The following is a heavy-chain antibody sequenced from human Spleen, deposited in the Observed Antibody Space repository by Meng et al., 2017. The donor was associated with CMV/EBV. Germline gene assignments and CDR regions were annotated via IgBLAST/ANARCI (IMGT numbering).Heavy chain of an antibody. Sequence: SCKASGGTFSSYAISWVRQAPGQGLEWMGGIIPIFGTANYAQKFQGRVTITTDESTSTAYMELSSLRSEGTAVYYCARSLVGAVVGYWGQGTLVTVSS. CDR3: ARSLVGAVVGY. V-gene: IGHV1-69*05. J-gene: IGHJ4*02. CDR2: IIPIFGTA. CDR1: GGTFSSYA. D-gene: IGHD1-26*01.